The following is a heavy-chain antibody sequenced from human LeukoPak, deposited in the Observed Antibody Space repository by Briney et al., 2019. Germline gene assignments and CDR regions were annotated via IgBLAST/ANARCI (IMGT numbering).Heavy chain of an antibody. Sequence: GGSLRLSCAASGFTVGSNYMSWVRQAPGKGLEWVSILYRGGSTNYADSVKGRFTISRDTSKNTLYLQMNSLRAEDPAVYYCARLSANSSAYFFDYWGRGTLVTVSS. J-gene: IGHJ4*02. V-gene: IGHV3-66*04. D-gene: IGHD3-22*01. CDR2: LYRGGST. CDR3: ARLSANSSAYFFDY. CDR1: GFTVGSNY.